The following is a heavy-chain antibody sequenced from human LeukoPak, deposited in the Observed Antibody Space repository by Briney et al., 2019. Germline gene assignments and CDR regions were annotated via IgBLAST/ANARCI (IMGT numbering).Heavy chain of an antibody. CDR3: ARAPYTTSWSNFDY. Sequence: GGSLRLSCAASGLDVSRNYMSWVRQAPGKGLESVSVMYAAGRTYYADSVRGRFTISRDTSKNTLYLQMNSLRVEDTAIYYCARAPYTTSWSNFDYWGQGTLVTVSP. V-gene: IGHV3-53*01. J-gene: IGHJ4*02. CDR1: GLDVSRNY. CDR2: MYAAGRT. D-gene: IGHD3-16*01.